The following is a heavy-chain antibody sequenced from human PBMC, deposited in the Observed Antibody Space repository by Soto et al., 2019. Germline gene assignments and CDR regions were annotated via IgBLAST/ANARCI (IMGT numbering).Heavy chain of an antibody. V-gene: IGHV4-30-2*01. J-gene: IGHJ5*02. CDR2: IYHSGST. CDR1: GGSISSGGYS. Sequence: SETLSLTCAVSGGSISSGGYSWSWIRQPPGKGLEWIGYIYHSGSTYYNPSLKSRVTISVDRSKNQFSLKLSSVTAADTAVYYCHRDQGSTRFDPWGQGNLVTVSS. D-gene: IGHD2-15*01. CDR3: HRDQGSTRFDP.